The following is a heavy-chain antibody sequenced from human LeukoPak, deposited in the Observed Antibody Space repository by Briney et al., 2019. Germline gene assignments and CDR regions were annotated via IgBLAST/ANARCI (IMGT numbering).Heavy chain of an antibody. J-gene: IGHJ4*02. CDR1: GFTFSRFA. CDR2: ITGSGGST. Sequence: QPGGSLRLSCAPSGFTFSRFAMSWVRQAPGKGLEWVSGITGSGGSTYHADSVKGRFTISRDNSKNTLYLQMYSLRAEDTAVYYCAKGEVSSDSQAFDYWGQGTLVTVSS. D-gene: IGHD6-19*01. V-gene: IGHV3-23*01. CDR3: AKGEVSSDSQAFDY.